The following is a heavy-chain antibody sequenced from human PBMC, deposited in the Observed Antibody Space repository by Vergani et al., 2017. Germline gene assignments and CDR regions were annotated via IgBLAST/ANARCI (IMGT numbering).Heavy chain of an antibody. J-gene: IGHJ4*02. CDR2: IIPIIRLA. Sequence: QVHLDQSGTEVKKPGSSVKVSCKVSGDIFNNYTVTWVRQAPGQGLEWMGRIIPIIRLATSAQKFQDRVKITGDTSTNTVYMEMNNLRSEDTAVYYCARVDPGDNSGWEPFDYWGQGTLVTVSS. CDR1: GDIFNNYT. CDR3: ARVDPGDNSGWEPFDY. V-gene: IGHV1-69*02. D-gene: IGHD6-19*01.